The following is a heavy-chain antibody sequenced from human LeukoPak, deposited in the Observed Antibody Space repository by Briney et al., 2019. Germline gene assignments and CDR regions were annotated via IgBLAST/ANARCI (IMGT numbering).Heavy chain of an antibody. CDR3: ASGAWATRLNS. Sequence: SDTLSLTCAVYGESLNYYYWSWIRQSPGKGLEWIGDIFDGKTFNYNPSLKSRVTISAATSSQQFSLNLKSVTAADTAVYFCASGAWATRLNSWAQGALVIVSS. CDR1: GESLNYYY. CDR2: IFDGKTF. J-gene: IGHJ4*02. D-gene: IGHD4-23*01. V-gene: IGHV4-34*12.